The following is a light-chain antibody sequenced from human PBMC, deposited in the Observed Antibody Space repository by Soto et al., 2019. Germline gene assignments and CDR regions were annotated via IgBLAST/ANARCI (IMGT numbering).Light chain of an antibody. CDR2: MGF. CDR1: QSLLNRNGQNC. CDR3: LQALESPPT. Sequence: DIVMTQSPLSLPVTPGEPASISCRSSQSLLNRNGQNCLDWYLQKPGQSPQLLIHMGFIRTSGLPDRFSGSGSGTYFTLTISRVEAEDVGVYYCLQALESPPTFGGGTKVEIK. V-gene: IGKV2-28*01. J-gene: IGKJ4*01.